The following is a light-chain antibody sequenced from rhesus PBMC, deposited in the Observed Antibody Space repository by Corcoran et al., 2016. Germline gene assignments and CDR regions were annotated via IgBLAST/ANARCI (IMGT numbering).Light chain of an antibody. CDR1: QGISSY. Sequence: DIQMTQSPSSLSASVGDTVTITCRASQGISSYLNWFQQKPGKAPKLLIYDASSLESGVPSRFSGSGSGTDFTLTISSLHPEDFAAYYCLQHNSYPWTFGQGTKVDIK. CDR2: DAS. J-gene: IGKJ1*01. CDR3: LQHNSYPWT. V-gene: IGKV1-28*03.